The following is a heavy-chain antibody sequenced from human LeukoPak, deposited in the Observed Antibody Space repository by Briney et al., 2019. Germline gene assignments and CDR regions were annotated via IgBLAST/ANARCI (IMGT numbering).Heavy chain of an antibody. Sequence: SETLSLTCAVYGGSFSGYYWSWIRQPPGKGLEWIGEINHSGSTHYTPSLKSRVTISVDTSDNKFSLKMISVTAADAAVYYCALGYNDIWVLWGRGTLVTVSS. V-gene: IGHV4-34*01. D-gene: IGHD5-24*01. CDR1: GGSFSGYY. J-gene: IGHJ4*02. CDR3: ALGYNDIWVL. CDR2: INHSGST.